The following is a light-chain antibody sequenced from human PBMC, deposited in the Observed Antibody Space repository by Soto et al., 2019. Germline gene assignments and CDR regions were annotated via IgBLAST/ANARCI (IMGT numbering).Light chain of an antibody. V-gene: IGKV3-15*01. CDR1: QSVSID. J-gene: IGKJ1*01. Sequence: VMTQSPATLSVSPGERATLSCRASQSVSIDVALYQQTPGQAHRLLMYGASTRASGIPVRFSGSASGTEFTLSTSSLQSEDYKVYYCQQYNKWPLTFGQGSKV. CDR2: GAS. CDR3: QQYNKWPLT.